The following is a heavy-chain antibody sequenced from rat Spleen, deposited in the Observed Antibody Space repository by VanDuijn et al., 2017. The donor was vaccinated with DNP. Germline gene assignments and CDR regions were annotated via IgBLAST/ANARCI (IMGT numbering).Heavy chain of an antibody. V-gene: IGHV2-41*01. CDR1: GFSLPSYS. J-gene: IGHJ4*01. D-gene: IGHD1-3*01. Sequence: QVQLKESGPGLVQPSETLSLTCTVSGFSLPSYSVSWVRQPTGKGLEWMGIICNTGGTRYNSALKSRLTIIKDTSKSQVFLKMNSLQTEDTATYYCASTLVNYGTYGYYAMDAWGQGTSVTVSS. CDR3: ASTLVNYGTYGYYAMDA. CDR2: ICNTGGT.